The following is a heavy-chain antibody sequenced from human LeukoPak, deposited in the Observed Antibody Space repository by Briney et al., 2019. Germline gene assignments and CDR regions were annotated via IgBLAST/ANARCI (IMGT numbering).Heavy chain of an antibody. J-gene: IGHJ4*02. V-gene: IGHV3-23*01. D-gene: IGHD6-19*01. Sequence: GGSLRLSCAASGFTFSSYAMSWVRQAPGKGLEWVSAISGSGGSTYYADSVKGRFTISRDNSKNTLYLQMNSLRAEDTAVYYCAKDDRYSSGWYYFDYWGQGTLVTVPS. CDR1: GFTFSSYA. CDR2: ISGSGGST. CDR3: AKDDRYSSGWYYFDY.